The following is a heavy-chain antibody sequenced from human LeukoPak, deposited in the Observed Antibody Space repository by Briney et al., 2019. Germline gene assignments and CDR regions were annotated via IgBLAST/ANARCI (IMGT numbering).Heavy chain of an antibody. D-gene: IGHD2-21*01. V-gene: IGHV5-51*01. CDR1: GYSFTSYW. CDR3: ARLVGMATIHPLYFDY. J-gene: IGHJ4*01. Sequence: GEPLLVSCKGSGYSFTSYWIGWVRQMPGKGLEWMGIIYPADSDTRYSPSAQGQVTISADKSISTAYLQWSSLKASDTAMYYCARLVGMATIHPLYFDYWGQGSLLTVPS. CDR2: IYPADSDT.